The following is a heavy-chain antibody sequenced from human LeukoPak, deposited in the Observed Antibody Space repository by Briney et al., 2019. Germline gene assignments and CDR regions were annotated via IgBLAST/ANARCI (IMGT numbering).Heavy chain of an antibody. V-gene: IGHV1-18*01. J-gene: IGHJ5*02. D-gene: IGHD3-10*01. Sequence: ASVKVSCKASGYTFTSYGISWVRQAPGQGLEWMGWISAYNGNTNYAQKLQGRVTMTTDTSTSTAYMELRSLRSDDTAVYYCARLRITMVRGVRTTNWFDPWGQGTLVTVSS. CDR3: ARLRITMVRGVRTTNWFDP. CDR2: ISAYNGNT. CDR1: GYTFTSYG.